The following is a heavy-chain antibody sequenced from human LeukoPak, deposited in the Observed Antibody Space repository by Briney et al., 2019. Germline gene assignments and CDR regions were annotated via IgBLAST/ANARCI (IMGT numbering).Heavy chain of an antibody. CDR3: ARLHGYTIVA. J-gene: IGHJ5*02. CDR2: IYTSGST. D-gene: IGHD5-18*01. CDR1: GGSFSTYY. V-gene: IGHV4-4*07. Sequence: SETLSLTCTVSGGSFSTYYWSWIRQPAGKGLEWIGRIYTSGSTSYNPSLKSRVTMSVDTSNNQFSLRLSSVTAADTAVYYCARLHGYTIVAWGQGTLVTVSS.